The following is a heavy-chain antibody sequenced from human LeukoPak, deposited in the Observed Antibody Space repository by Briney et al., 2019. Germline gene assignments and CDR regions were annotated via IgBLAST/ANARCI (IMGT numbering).Heavy chain of an antibody. CDR2: IYTSGST. CDR3: ARDYGDYVWYNWFDP. V-gene: IGHV4-4*07. CDR1: GGSISSYH. Sequence: SETLSLTCTVSGGSISSYHWSWIRQPAGKGLEWIGRIYTSGSTNYNPSLKSRVTISVDTSKNQFSLKLSSVTAADTAVYYCARDYGDYVWYNWFDPWGQGTLVTVSS. D-gene: IGHD4-17*01. J-gene: IGHJ5*02.